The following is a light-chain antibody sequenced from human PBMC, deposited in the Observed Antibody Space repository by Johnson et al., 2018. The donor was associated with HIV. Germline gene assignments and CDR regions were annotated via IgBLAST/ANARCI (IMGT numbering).Light chain of an antibody. CDR3: GTWDSSLSAYV. CDR1: SSNIGNNY. Sequence: QSVLTQPPSVSAAPGQKVTISCSGSSSNIGNNYVSWYQQFPGTAPKLLIYDNNKRPSGIPDRFSGSKSGTSVTLAITGLQTGDEAEYYCGTWDSSLSAYVFGTGTKVTVL. V-gene: IGLV1-51*01. CDR2: DNN. J-gene: IGLJ1*01.